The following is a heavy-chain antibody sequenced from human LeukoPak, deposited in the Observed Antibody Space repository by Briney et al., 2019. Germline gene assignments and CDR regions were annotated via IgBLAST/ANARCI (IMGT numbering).Heavy chain of an antibody. CDR3: AGGIVVVTALDY. CDR2: ISSSSSYT. V-gene: IGHV3-11*06. CDR1: GFTFSDYY. D-gene: IGHD2-21*02. J-gene: IGHJ4*02. Sequence: GGSLRLSCAASGFTFSDYYMSWIRQAPGKGLEWVSYISSSSSYTNYADSVKGRFTISRDNAKNSLYLQMNSLRAEDTAVYYCAGGIVVVTALDYWGQGTLVTVSS.